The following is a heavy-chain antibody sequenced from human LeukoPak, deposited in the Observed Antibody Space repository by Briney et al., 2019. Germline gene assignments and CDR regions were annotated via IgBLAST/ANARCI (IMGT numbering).Heavy chain of an antibody. CDR2: IVVGSGNT. D-gene: IGHD4-11*01. V-gene: IGHV1-58*01. Sequence: WIGWIVVGSGNTNYAQKFQERVTITRDMSTSTAYMELSSLRSEDTAVYYCAAGDYSTPSVDWGQGTLVTVSS. CDR3: AAGDYSTPSVD. J-gene: IGHJ4*02.